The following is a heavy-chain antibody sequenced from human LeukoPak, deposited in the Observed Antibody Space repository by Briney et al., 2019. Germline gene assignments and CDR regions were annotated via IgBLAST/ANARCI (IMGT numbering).Heavy chain of an antibody. Sequence: GGSLRLSCAASGFTFSNYGMSWVRQAPGKGLEWVSVIRGSGGGTYYADSVKGRFTISRDNSKNTVYLQMNSLRAEDTAVYYCVKARMPHCGTDCLESWGQGPWSPSPQ. J-gene: IGHJ4*02. CDR2: IRGSGGGT. CDR1: GFTFSNYG. D-gene: IGHD2-21*02. V-gene: IGHV3-23*01. CDR3: VKARMPHCGTDCLES.